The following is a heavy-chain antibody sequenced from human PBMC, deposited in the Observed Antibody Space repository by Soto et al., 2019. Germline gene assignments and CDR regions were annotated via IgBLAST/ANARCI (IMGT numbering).Heavy chain of an antibody. CDR3: ARGSTNWAYYFEF. J-gene: IGHJ4*02. CDR2: ITSSGTTV. V-gene: IGHV3-48*02. D-gene: IGHD6-13*01. Sequence: EVHLVESGGGLVQPGGSLRLSCAASGFTFSSYSLNWVRQAPGKGLEWVSYITSSGTTVYYADSVRARFTISRDNAKNSLSLQRNSLRDDDTAVYYSARGSTNWAYYFEFWGQGNLVTVSS. CDR1: GFTFSSYS.